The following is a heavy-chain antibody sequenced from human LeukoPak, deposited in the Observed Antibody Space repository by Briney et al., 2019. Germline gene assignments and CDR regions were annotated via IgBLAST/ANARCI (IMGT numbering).Heavy chain of an antibody. J-gene: IGHJ4*02. CDR2: INHSGST. V-gene: IGHV4-34*01. D-gene: IGHD5-18*01. CDR1: GGSFSGYY. Sequence: SETLSLTCAVYGGSFSGYYWSWIRQPPGKGLEWIGEINHSGSTNYNPSIKSRVTISVDTSKNQFSLKLSSVTAADTAVYYCARGHKATSFDYWGQGTLVTVSS. CDR3: ARGHKATSFDY.